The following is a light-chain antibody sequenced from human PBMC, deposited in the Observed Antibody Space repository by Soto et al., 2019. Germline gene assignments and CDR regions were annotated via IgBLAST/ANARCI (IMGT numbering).Light chain of an antibody. CDR1: QDIAIY. CDR3: QQLRMYPST. Sequence: IQLPPSPSSLSASVVDRVTITCRASQDIAIYLAWYQQKPGEAPKLLIYAASTLYGGVPSRFSGSGSGTDFALTITSLQAEDFATYYCQQLRMYPSTFGGGTKVDIK. V-gene: IGKV1-9*01. CDR2: AAS. J-gene: IGKJ4*01.